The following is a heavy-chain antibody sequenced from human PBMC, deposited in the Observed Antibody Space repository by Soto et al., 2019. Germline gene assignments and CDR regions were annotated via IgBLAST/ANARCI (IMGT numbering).Heavy chain of an antibody. V-gene: IGHV3-74*01. J-gene: IGHJ4*02. CDR3: ARLLSTSWYRPADY. D-gene: IGHD2-2*01. Sequence: GGSLRLSCVASEFTFRNYWMHWVRQAPGKGLEWVSRISPEGSHTIYADSVKGRFTISRDNAKKTLYLEMNSLRADDAAVYYCARLLSTSWYRPADYWGQGILVTVSS. CDR1: EFTFRNYW. CDR2: ISPEGSHT.